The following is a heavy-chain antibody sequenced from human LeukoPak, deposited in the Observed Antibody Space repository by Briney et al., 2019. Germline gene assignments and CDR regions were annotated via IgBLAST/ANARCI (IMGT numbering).Heavy chain of an antibody. V-gene: IGHV3-53*01. J-gene: IGHJ4*02. CDR3: ASNPPETGDFNY. CDR2: IYSGGST. CDR1: GFTVSSNY. D-gene: IGHD7-27*01. Sequence: PGGSLRLSCAASGFTVSSNYMSWVHQAPGKGLEWVSVIYSGGSTYYADSVKGRFTISRDNSKNTLYLQMNSLRAEDTAVYYCASNPPETGDFNYWGQGTLVTVSS.